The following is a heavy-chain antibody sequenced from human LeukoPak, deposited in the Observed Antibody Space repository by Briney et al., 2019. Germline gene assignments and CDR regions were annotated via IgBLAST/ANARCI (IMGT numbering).Heavy chain of an antibody. CDR2: ISTSGST. V-gene: IGHV4-61*02. CDR3: ATDDYGDYNRAFDI. Sequence: QPXGXGLXWIGRISTSGSTSYNPSLKSRVTISADTSKNQFSLTLSSVTAADTAVYYCATDDYGDYNRAFDIWGQGTMVTVSS. J-gene: IGHJ3*02. D-gene: IGHD4-17*01.